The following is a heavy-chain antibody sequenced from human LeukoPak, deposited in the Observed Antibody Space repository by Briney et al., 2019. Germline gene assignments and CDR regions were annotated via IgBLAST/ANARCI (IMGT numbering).Heavy chain of an antibody. V-gene: IGHV1-3*01. CDR3: ARKVVGATTDWFDP. D-gene: IGHD1-26*01. J-gene: IGHJ5*02. Sequence: ASVKVSCKASGYTFTSYAMHWLRQAPGQRLEWMGWINAGNGNTKYSQKFQGRVTITRDTSASTAYMELSSLRSEDTAVYYCARKVVGATTDWFDPWGQGTLVTVSS. CDR2: INAGNGNT. CDR1: GYTFTSYA.